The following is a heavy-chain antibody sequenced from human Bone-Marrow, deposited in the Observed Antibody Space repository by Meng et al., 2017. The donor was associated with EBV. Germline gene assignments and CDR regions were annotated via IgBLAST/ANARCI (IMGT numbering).Heavy chain of an antibody. CDR1: GGSISSSNW. J-gene: IGHJ5*02. Sequence: LQESGSGLVNPSGTLSLTCAVSGGSISSSNWWSWVRQPPGKGLEWIGEIYHSGSTSYNPSLESRVTISVDKSKNQVSLKLSSVTAADTAVYYCAQRERWGLDPWGQGTLVTVSS. CDR3: AQRERWGLDP. V-gene: IGHV4-4*02. D-gene: IGHD3-16*01. CDR2: IYHSGST.